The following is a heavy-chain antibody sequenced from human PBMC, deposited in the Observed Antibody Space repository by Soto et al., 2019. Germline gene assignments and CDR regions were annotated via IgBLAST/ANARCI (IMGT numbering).Heavy chain of an antibody. Sequence: SETLCLTCTISGGSISGYYWSWIRQPPGKGLEWIGYVYYTGSTKYNPSLESRVAMSADTSKNQFSLKVTSVTAADTAVYYCAKYRRTHAAGYTLDFRGPGTLVTVSS. V-gene: IGHV4-59*01. D-gene: IGHD2-15*01. CDR1: GGSISGYY. J-gene: IGHJ4*02. CDR2: VYYTGST. CDR3: AKYRRTHAAGYTLDF.